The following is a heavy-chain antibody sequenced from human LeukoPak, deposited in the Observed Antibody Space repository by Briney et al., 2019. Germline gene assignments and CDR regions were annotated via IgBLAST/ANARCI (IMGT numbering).Heavy chain of an antibody. CDR3: ASSGRAAGDY. Sequence: PVGSLRLSCAASGFTFSSYSMNWVRQAPGKGLEWVSSISSSSSYIYYADSVKGRFTISRDNAKNSLYLQMNSLRAEDTAVYYCASSGRAAGDYWGQGTLVTVSA. D-gene: IGHD6-13*01. V-gene: IGHV3-21*01. J-gene: IGHJ4*02. CDR2: ISSSSSYI. CDR1: GFTFSSYS.